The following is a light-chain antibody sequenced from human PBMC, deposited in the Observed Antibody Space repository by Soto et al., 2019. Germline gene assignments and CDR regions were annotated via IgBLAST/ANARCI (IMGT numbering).Light chain of an antibody. J-gene: IGLJ1*01. CDR3: SSYAGSSNV. CDR2: EVN. CDR1: SSDVAGYNY. V-gene: IGLV2-8*01. Sequence: QSVLTQPPSASVSPGQSVAISCTGTSSDVAGYNYVSWYQQHPGKAPKLMIYEVNKRPSGVPYRFSGSKSGNTAFLTVSGLQAEDEDDYYCSSYAGSSNVFGTGTKGTVL.